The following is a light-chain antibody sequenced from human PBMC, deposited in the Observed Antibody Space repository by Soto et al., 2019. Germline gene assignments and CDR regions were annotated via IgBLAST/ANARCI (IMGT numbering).Light chain of an antibody. CDR3: SSYTSNTTVI. J-gene: IGLJ2*01. V-gene: IGLV2-14*01. CDR1: SSDVGGYKY. Sequence: QSALTQPASVSGSPGQSITISCTGTSSDVGGYKYVSWYQQHPGKAPKLMIYDVSNRPSGVSNRFSGSKSGNTASLTISGLQAEDEDDYSCSSYTSNTTVIFGGGTQRTVL. CDR2: DVS.